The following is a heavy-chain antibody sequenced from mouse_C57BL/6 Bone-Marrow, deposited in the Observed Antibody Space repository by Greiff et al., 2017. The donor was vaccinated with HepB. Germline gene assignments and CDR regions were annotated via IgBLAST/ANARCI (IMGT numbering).Heavy chain of an antibody. Sequence: ESGPGLVKPSQSLSLTCSVPGYSITSGYYWNWIRQFPGNKLEWMGYISYDGSNNYNPSLKNRISITRDTSKNQFFLKLNSVTTEDTATYYCAREKLGRYFDVWGTGTTVTVSS. D-gene: IGHD4-1*01. J-gene: IGHJ1*03. CDR2: ISYDGSN. V-gene: IGHV3-6*01. CDR3: AREKLGRYFDV. CDR1: GYSITSGYY.